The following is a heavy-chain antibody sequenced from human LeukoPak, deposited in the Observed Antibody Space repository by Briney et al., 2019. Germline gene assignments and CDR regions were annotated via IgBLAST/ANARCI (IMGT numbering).Heavy chain of an antibody. J-gene: IGHJ4*02. V-gene: IGHV1-69*13. D-gene: IGHD3-3*01. CDR3: ARAYDFWSGYYFIEFGY. Sequence: ASVKVSCKASGGTFSSYAISWVRQAPGQGLEWMGGTIPIFGTANYAQKFQGRVTITADESTSTAYMELSSLRSEDTAVYYCARAYDFWSGYYFIEFGYWGQGTLVTVSS. CDR1: GGTFSSYA. CDR2: TIPIFGTA.